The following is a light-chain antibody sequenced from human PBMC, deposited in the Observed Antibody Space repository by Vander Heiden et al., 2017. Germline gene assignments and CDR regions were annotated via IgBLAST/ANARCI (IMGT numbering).Light chain of an antibody. CDR3: QQSYNSPRT. V-gene: IGKV1-39*01. Sequence: DIQMTQSPSSLAASVGDRVTITCRASQTISNYLYCYQQKTAEAPKLLIFAASSLQNGVPSRFSGSGSWTDFTLPISGLQPEDFATYYCQQSYNSPRTFGQGTMLEIK. J-gene: IGKJ1*01. CDR1: QTISNY. CDR2: AAS.